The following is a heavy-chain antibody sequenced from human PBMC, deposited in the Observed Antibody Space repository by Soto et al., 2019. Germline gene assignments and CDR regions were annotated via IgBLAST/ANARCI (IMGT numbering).Heavy chain of an antibody. Sequence: QVQLVQSGAEVKKPGSSVKVSCKASGGTFSSYAISWVRQAPGQGLEWMGGIIPIFGTANYAQKFQGRVTITADESTSTAYMELSSLRSEDTAVYYCARETGGVYSYGSPYYYYGMDVWGQGTTVTVSS. V-gene: IGHV1-69*01. D-gene: IGHD5-18*01. CDR2: IIPIFGTA. J-gene: IGHJ6*02. CDR3: ARETGGVYSYGSPYYYYGMDV. CDR1: GGTFSSYA.